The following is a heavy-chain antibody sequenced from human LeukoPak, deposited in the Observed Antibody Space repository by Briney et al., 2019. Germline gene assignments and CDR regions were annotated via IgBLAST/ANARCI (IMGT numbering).Heavy chain of an antibody. CDR2: ISGSGGST. D-gene: IGHD3-9*01. V-gene: IGHV3-23*01. Sequence: GGSLRLPCAASGFTFSSYAMSWVRQAPGKGLEWVSAISGSGGSTYYADSVKGRFTISRDNSKNTLYLQMNSLRAEDTAVYYCAKTARGDILTGYPFDYWGQGTLVTVSS. J-gene: IGHJ4*02. CDR3: AKTARGDILTGYPFDY. CDR1: GFTFSSYA.